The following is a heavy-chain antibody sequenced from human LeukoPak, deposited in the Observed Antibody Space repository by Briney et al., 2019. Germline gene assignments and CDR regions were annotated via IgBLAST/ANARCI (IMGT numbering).Heavy chain of an antibody. D-gene: IGHD3-9*01. CDR2: ISGSGGST. J-gene: IGHJ4*02. CDR1: GFAFSSYA. Sequence: GGSLRLSCAASGFAFSSYAMSWVRQAPGKGLEWVSAISGSGGSTYYADSVKGRFTISRDNSKNTLYLQMNSLRAEDTAVYYCAKGSDMLTGSPYDYGGQGTLVTVSS. V-gene: IGHV3-23*01. CDR3: AKGSDMLTGSPYDY.